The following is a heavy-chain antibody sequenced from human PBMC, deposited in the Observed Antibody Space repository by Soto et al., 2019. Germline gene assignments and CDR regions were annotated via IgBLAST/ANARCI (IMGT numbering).Heavy chain of an antibody. V-gene: IGHV3-30*18. Sequence: GGSLRLSCAASGFTFSRYGMHWVRQAPGKGLEWVAVISYDGSNKYYADSVKGRFTISRDNSKNTLYLQMNSLRAEDTAVYYCAKDGGYYYWDYYFDYWGQGTLVTVSS. D-gene: IGHD3-22*01. CDR3: AKDGGYYYWDYYFDY. CDR2: ISYDGSNK. CDR1: GFTFSRYG. J-gene: IGHJ4*02.